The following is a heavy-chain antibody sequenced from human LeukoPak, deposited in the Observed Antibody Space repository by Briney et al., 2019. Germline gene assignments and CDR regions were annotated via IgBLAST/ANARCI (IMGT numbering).Heavy chain of an antibody. Sequence: PSETLSLTCAVSGGSISSSNWWSWVRQPPGKGLEWIGEIYHSGSTNYNPSLKSRVTISVDKSKNQLSLKLSSVTAADTAAYYCARGDITTRGYNYRGAFDSWGQGTLVTVSS. D-gene: IGHD5-18*01. CDR3: ARGDITTRGYNYRGAFDS. V-gene: IGHV4-4*02. CDR2: IYHSGST. J-gene: IGHJ4*02. CDR1: GGSISSSNW.